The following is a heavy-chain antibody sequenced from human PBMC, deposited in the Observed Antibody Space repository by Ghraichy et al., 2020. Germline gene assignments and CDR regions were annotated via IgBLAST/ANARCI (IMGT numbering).Heavy chain of an antibody. J-gene: IGHJ4*02. V-gene: IGHV3-30-3*01. CDR2: VSYDGNNK. CDR1: GFTFSTYA. CDR3: ARDVAWIQLWSPYYFDS. D-gene: IGHD5-18*01. Sequence: LPYAASGFTFSTYAIHWVRQAPGKGLEWVAVVSYDGNNKYYAESVQGRFTISRDNSKNTLFLQMNSLRADDTAVYYCARDVAWIQLWSPYYFDSWGQGTLVTISS.